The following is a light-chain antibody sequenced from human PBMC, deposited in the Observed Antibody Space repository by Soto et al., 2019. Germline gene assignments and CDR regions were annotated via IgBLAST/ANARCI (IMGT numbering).Light chain of an antibody. V-gene: IGKV1-5*01. CDR2: DVS. Sequence: DIQMAQSPSPLCACLGDGVGIACRASQSIGDSLAWYQQKPGKAPYLLISDVSSLERGVPSRFSGSGSGTEFTLTISSMQPDDFATYYCQQYNSYRTFGQGTKVDIK. J-gene: IGKJ1*01. CDR3: QQYNSYRT. CDR1: QSIGDS.